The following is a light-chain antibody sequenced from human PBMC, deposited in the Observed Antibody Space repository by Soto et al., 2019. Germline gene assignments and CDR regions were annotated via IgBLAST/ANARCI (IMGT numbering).Light chain of an antibody. CDR1: LLISNY. V-gene: IGKV1-27*01. CDR3: QKYNTAPAS. CDR2: AAS. Sequence: DIQMTQSPSSLSASVGDRVTITCRASLLISNYLAWYQQKPGKIPNLLIYAASTLQAAVPPRFTRSVSPTDFPLPITSLHPEDVAAFYWQKYNTAPASFGGGTQGDIK. J-gene: IGKJ4*01.